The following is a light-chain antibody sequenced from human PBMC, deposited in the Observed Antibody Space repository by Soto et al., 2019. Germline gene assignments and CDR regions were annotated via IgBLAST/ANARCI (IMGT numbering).Light chain of an antibody. V-gene: IGKV3-20*01. J-gene: IGKJ4*01. CDR3: QRYGSSPLT. CDR2: GAS. Sequence: EIVLTQSPGTLSLSPGERATLSCRASQSVSSSYLAWYQQKPGQAPRLLIYGASSRATGIPDRFSGSGSGRDFSLSISRLVPEDFAVYYCQRYGSSPLTFGGGTKV. CDR1: QSVSSSY.